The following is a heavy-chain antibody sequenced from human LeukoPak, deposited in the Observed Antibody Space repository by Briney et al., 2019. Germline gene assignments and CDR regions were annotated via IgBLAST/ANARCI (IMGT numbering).Heavy chain of an antibody. CDR3: ARTSYDNSAYPFDY. Sequence: GGSLRLSCTASGFIFGDYAMNWVRQAPGKGLEWVGFITSKAYGGTTKYAASVKGRFTISRDDSESIAYLQMNSLKTEDTALYYCARTSYDNSAYPFDYWGQGTLVTVSS. CDR1: GFIFGDYA. D-gene: IGHD3-22*01. J-gene: IGHJ4*02. CDR2: ITSKAYGGTT. V-gene: IGHV3-49*04.